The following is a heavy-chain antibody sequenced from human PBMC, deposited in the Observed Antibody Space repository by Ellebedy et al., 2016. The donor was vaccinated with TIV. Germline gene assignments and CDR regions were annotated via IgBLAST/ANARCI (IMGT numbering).Heavy chain of an antibody. J-gene: IGHJ4*02. CDR3: TCSSGWSGEGGS. V-gene: IGHV3-7*03. CDR2: INRDGSDK. D-gene: IGHD3-22*01. CDR1: AFTSDTYW. Sequence: GGSLRLSXAASAFTSDTYWMTWVRQAPGKGLEWVANINRDGSDKNYVASVEGRFTISRDNAKKSLYLQMTSLRDDDTAVYYCTCSSGWSGEGGSWGQGTLVTVSS.